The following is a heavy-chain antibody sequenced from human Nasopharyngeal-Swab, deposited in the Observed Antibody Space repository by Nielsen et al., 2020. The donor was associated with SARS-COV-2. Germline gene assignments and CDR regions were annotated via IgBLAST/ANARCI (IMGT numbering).Heavy chain of an antibody. V-gene: IGHV1-3*01. CDR3: ARTVVGSTNYFDY. D-gene: IGHD4-23*01. CDR2: IIPGNGNT. J-gene: IGHJ4*02. CDR1: GYTFTTYA. Sequence: ASVKVSCKASGYTFTTYAIHWVRQAPGQRPEWMGWIIPGNGNTKYSQNFQGRVTITRGTSATTVYMELSGLTSEDTAVYYCARTVVGSTNYFDYSCQGTLVTVSS.